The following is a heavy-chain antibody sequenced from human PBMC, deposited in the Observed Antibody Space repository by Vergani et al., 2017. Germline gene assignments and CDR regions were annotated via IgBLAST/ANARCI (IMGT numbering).Heavy chain of an antibody. CDR1: GGSFTSYH. D-gene: IGHD4-11*01. J-gene: IGHJ6*03. V-gene: IGHV4-34*01. CDR3: ARVNTETNGHLYYYYYMDV. CDR2: IDHTGRP. Sequence: QVQLQQWGGGLLKPSETLSLTCVVNGGSFTSYHWTWIRQSPGEGLEWVGDIDHTGRPDYNPSLKSRLTMSVNKYRKQFSMTLNSVTATDTAIYFRARVNTETNGHLYYYYYMDVWVQGTAVTVS.